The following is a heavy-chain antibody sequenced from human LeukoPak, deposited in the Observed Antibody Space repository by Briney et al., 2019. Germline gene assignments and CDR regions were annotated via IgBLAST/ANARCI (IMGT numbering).Heavy chain of an antibody. CDR3: ARTGSGGDLDI. CDR2: INGDGTST. D-gene: IGHD2-15*01. Sequence: GGSLRLSCAASGFTFSNHWLHWVRQAPGKGLVWVSRINGDGTSTIYADSVKGRFTISRDNAKSTVYQQMNSLRAEDTAVYYCARTGSGGDLDIWGQGTMVTVSS. CDR1: GFTFSNHW. J-gene: IGHJ3*02. V-gene: IGHV3-74*01.